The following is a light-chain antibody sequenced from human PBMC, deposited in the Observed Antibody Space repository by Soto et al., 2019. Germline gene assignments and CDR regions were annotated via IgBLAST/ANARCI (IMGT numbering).Light chain of an antibody. CDR3: QPYGSSPCT. Sequence: EIVLTQSPGTLSLSPGERATLSCRASQSVSSSYLAWYQQKPGQAPSLLIYGASSRATGIPDRVSGSGSGTDFTLTISRLEPEDFAVYYGQPYGSSPCTFGQGTKVEIK. CDR1: QSVSSSY. V-gene: IGKV3-20*01. CDR2: GAS. J-gene: IGKJ1*01.